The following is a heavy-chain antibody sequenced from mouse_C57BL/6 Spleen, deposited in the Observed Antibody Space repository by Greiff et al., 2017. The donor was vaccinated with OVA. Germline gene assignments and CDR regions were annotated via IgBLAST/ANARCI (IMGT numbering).Heavy chain of an antibody. CDR1: GYTFTSYG. CDR3: ARRGDEGYAMDY. V-gene: IGHV1-81*01. Sequence: VQLQQSGAELARPGASVKLSCKASGYTFTSYGISWVKQRTGQGLEWIGEIYPRSGNTYYNEKFKGKATLTADKSSSTAYMELRSLTSEDSAVYFCARRGDEGYAMDYWGQGTSVTVSS. J-gene: IGHJ4*01. CDR2: IYPRSGNT.